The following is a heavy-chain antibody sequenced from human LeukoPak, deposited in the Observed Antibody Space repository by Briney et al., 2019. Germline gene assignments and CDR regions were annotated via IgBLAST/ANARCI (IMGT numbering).Heavy chain of an antibody. D-gene: IGHD4-17*01. CDR2: TYYSGST. J-gene: IGHJ4*02. V-gene: IGHV4-39*07. CDR1: GGSISSSSYS. Sequence: SETLSLTCTVSGGSISSSSYSWGWIRQPPGKGLEWIGSTYYSGSTFYNPSLKSRVTISVDTSKNQFSLKLFSVTAADTAVYYCARGVDGDYGGNWVFDYWGQGTLVTVSS. CDR3: ARGVDGDYGGNWVFDY.